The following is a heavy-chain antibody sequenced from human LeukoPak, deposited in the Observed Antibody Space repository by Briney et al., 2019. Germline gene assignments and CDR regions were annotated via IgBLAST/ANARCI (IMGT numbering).Heavy chain of an antibody. CDR3: ARGSASYNWFDP. CDR1: GYTFTSYD. J-gene: IGHJ5*02. V-gene: IGHV1-8*01. Sequence: ASVKVSCKASGYTFTSYDINWVRQATGQRLEWMGWMNPNSGNTGYAQKFQGRVTMTRNTSISTAYMELSSLRSEDTAVYYCARGSASYNWFDPWGQGTLVTVSS. D-gene: IGHD6-6*01. CDR2: MNPNSGNT.